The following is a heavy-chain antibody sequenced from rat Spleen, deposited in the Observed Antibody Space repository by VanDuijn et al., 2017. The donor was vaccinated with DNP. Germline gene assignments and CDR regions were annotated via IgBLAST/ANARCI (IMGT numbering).Heavy chain of an antibody. Sequence: EVQLVESGGGLVQPGRSLKLSCAASGFTFSDYYMAWVRQAPKKGLEWVASISYEGSSTYYADSVKGRFTISRDNAKSTLYLQMNSLRSEDTATYYCARHEDYYDWFAYWGQGTLVTVSS. CDR2: ISYEGSST. CDR1: GFTFSDYY. J-gene: IGHJ3*01. CDR3: ARHEDYYDWFAY. D-gene: IGHD1-1*01. V-gene: IGHV5-22*01.